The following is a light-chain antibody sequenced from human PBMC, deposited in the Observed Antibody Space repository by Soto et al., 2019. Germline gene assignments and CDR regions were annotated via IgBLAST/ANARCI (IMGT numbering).Light chain of an antibody. Sequence: EIVLTQSPGTLSLSPGERATLSCRASQSVSSTYLAWYQQRPGQAPRLLIYEASNRATGIPARFSGSGSGADFTLTISSLEPEDFALYYCQQHINWPLTFGGGTKV. CDR3: QQHINWPLT. CDR2: EAS. V-gene: IGKV3-11*01. J-gene: IGKJ4*01. CDR1: QSVSSTY.